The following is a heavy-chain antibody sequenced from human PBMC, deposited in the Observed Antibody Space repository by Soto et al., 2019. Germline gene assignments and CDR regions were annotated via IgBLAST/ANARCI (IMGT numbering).Heavy chain of an antibody. CDR1: GDSFISYA. J-gene: IGHJ6*02. Sequence: SVKVSCKASGDSFISYAIIWVRQAPGQGLEWMGGIIPIFGTANYAQKFQGRVTITADESTSTAYMELSSLRSEDTAVYYCARDISWGPYYYGMDVWGQGTTVTVSS. CDR2: IIPIFGTA. D-gene: IGHD3-16*01. CDR3: ARDISWGPYYYGMDV. V-gene: IGHV1-69*13.